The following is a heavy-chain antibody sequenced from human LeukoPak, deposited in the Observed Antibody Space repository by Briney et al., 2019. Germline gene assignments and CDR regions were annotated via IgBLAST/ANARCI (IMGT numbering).Heavy chain of an antibody. CDR2: ISGGGGST. CDR3: AKGGYCSSTSCYVGWFDP. CDR1: GFTFSSYV. Sequence: RAGGPLRLSCAASGFTFSSYVMNWVRQAPGKGLEWVSVISGGGGSTYYADSVKGRFTISRDNSKNTLFLQMNSLRAEDTAVYYCAKGGYCSSTSCYVGWFDPWGQGTLVTVSS. J-gene: IGHJ5*02. D-gene: IGHD2-2*01. V-gene: IGHV3-23*01.